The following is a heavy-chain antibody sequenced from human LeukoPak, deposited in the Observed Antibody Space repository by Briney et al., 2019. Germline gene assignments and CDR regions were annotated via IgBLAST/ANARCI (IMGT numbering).Heavy chain of an antibody. J-gene: IGHJ5*02. CDR1: GFTVSQKY. V-gene: IGHV3-66*02. Sequence: GGSLRLSCAPSGFTVSQKYMSWVRQAPGGGREWVSLIYADGATHYADSVKGRFHSSRDNSKNTVYLEMNSLRPEDTAVYYCARDRAGTKAWVEFDPWGQGTLVTGSS. D-gene: IGHD3-10*01. CDR2: IYADGAT. CDR3: ARDRAGTKAWVEFDP.